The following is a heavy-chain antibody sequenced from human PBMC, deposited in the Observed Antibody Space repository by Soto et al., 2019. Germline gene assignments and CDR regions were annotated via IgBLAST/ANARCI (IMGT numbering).Heavy chain of an antibody. CDR1: GFTFRSYG. J-gene: IGHJ4*02. Sequence: PGGSLRLSCAASGFTFRSYGMHWVRQAPGKGLEWVAVITYDGSNKYYADSVKGRFTISRDNSKNTLYLQMNSLRAEDTAVYYCAKGPTVITPWYFDYWGQGTLVTVSS. CDR3: AKGPTVITPWYFDY. D-gene: IGHD4-17*01. CDR2: ITYDGSNK. V-gene: IGHV3-30*18.